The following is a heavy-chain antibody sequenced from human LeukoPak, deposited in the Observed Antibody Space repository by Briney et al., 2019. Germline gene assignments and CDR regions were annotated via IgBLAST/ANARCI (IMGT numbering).Heavy chain of an antibody. V-gene: IGHV3-7*03. CDR2: IRQDGSEK. CDR1: GFSFSSYW. D-gene: IGHD2-2*01. J-gene: IGHJ6*02. CDR3: ATATIVVVPAAMRGDYYYYYGMDV. Sequence: GGSLRLSCASSGFSFSSYWMSWVRQAPGKGLEWVATIRQDGSEKHYVDSVKGRFTIPRDNAENSLYLQMNSLRADDTAVYYCATATIVVVPAAMRGDYYYYYGMDVWGQGTTVTVSS.